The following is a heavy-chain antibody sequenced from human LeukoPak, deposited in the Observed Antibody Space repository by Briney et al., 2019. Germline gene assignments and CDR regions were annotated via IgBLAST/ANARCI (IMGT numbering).Heavy chain of an antibody. CDR3: AKGRGQSYPHYYFDS. D-gene: IGHD5-18*01. Sequence: GGSLRLSCVASGFTFSSYWMTWVRQAPGKGLEWISYLSHTSGSEYFADSVRGRFTISRDSSKNTLYLQMNSLRPEDTAVYYCAKGRGQSYPHYYFDSWGQGTLVTVSS. CDR2: LSHTSGSE. V-gene: IGHV3-48*01. CDR1: GFTFSSYW. J-gene: IGHJ4*02.